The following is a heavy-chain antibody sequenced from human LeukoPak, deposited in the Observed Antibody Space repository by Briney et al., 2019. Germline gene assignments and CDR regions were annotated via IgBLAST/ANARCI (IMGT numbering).Heavy chain of an antibody. CDR1: GGSISSGSYY. D-gene: IGHD2-2*01. J-gene: IGHJ4*02. V-gene: IGHV4-61*02. CDR2: IYTSGST. CDR3: ARETLGYIVVVPAHGGFDY. Sequence: SQTLSLTCTVSGGSISSGSYYWSWIRQPAGKGLEWIGRIYTSGSTNYNPSLKSRVTISVDTSKNQFSLKLSSVTAADTAVYYCARETLGYIVVVPAHGGFDYWGQGTLVTVSS.